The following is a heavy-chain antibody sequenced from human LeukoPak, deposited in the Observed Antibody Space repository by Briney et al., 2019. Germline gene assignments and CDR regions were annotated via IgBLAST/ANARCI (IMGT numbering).Heavy chain of an antibody. V-gene: IGHV3-9*01. Sequence: GGSLRLSCAASGFTFDDYAMHWVRQPPGKGLERVSSISWDSGHSVHADAVQGRFTISRDNAKNSLYLQMNNLRPEDTALYYCIKDLRLDLHLDTFEIWGQGTMVTVSS. CDR2: ISWDSGHS. J-gene: IGHJ3*02. D-gene: IGHD1-7*01. CDR1: GFTFDDYA. CDR3: IKDLRLDLHLDTFEI.